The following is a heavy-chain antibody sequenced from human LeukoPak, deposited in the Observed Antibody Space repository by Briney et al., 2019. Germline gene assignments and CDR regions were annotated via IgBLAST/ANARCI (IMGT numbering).Heavy chain of an antibody. CDR3: TTDEVRCSSTSCWNWFDP. J-gene: IGHJ5*02. D-gene: IGHD2-2*01. CDR2: IKSKTDGGTT. V-gene: IGHV3-15*01. CDR1: GGSISIYY. Sequence: ETLSLTCTVSGGSISIYYWSWIRQPPGKGLEWVGRIKSKTDGGTTDYAAPVKGRFTISRDDSKNTLYLQMNSLKTEDTAVYYCTTDEVRCSSTSCWNWFDPWGQGTLVTVSS.